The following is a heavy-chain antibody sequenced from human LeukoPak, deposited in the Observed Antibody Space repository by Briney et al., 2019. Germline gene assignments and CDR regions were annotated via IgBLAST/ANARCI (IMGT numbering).Heavy chain of an antibody. CDR3: ARSVGYSSGWPDFFDY. V-gene: IGHV1-69*13. CDR2: IIPIFGTA. Sequence: ASVKVSCKASGGTFSSYAISWVRQAPGQGLEWMGGIIPIFGTANYAQKFQGRVTITADESTSTAYMELSSLRSEDTAVYYCARSVGYSSGWPDFFDYWGQGTLVTVSS. D-gene: IGHD6-19*01. J-gene: IGHJ4*02. CDR1: GGTFSSYA.